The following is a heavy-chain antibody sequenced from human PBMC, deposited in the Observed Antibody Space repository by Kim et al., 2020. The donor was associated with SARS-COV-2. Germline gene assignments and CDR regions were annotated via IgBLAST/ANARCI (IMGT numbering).Heavy chain of an antibody. CDR2: VHYSGST. D-gene: IGHD3-10*01. CDR3: ASGGYGSGSYSLIGGLFDP. V-gene: IGHV4-59*13. CDR1: GGSISSYY. J-gene: IGHJ5*02. Sequence: SETLSLTCTVSGGSISSYYWSWIRQPPGKGLEWIGYVHYSGSTNYNPSLENRVTISIDTSKNQFSLKLTSVTAADTAVYYCASGGYGSGSYSLIGGLFDPWGHGTLVTVSS.